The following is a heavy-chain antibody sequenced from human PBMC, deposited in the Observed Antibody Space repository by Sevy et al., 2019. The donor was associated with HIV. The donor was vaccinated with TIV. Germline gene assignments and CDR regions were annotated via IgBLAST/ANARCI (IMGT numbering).Heavy chain of an antibody. CDR2: IYYSGST. CDR3: ARALRPYSFDTSTYFDY. J-gene: IGHJ4*02. V-gene: IGHV4-59*11. D-gene: IGHD3-22*01. Sequence: SEILSLTCTVSGASISSHYWSWIRQPPGKGLEWIGYIYYSGSTNYNPSLKSLVTMSVDTSKNQFSLKLRSVTAADTAMYYRARALRPYSFDTSTYFDYWGQGTLVTVSS. CDR1: GASISSHY.